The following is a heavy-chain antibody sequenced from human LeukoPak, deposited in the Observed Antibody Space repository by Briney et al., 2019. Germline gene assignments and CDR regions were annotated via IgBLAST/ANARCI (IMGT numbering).Heavy chain of an antibody. CDR3: AELGITMIGGV. Sequence: GGSLRLSCAASGFTFRDYYMSWIRQAPGKGLEWVSYISSSGTNIYYADSVKGRFTISRDNAKNSLYLQMNSLRAEDTAVYYCAELGITMIGGVWGKGTTVTISS. J-gene: IGHJ6*04. D-gene: IGHD3-10*02. CDR1: GFTFRDYY. V-gene: IGHV3-11*04. CDR2: ISSSGTNI.